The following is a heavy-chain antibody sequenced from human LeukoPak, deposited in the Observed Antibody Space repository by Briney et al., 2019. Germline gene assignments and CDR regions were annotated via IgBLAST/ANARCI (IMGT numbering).Heavy chain of an antibody. CDR1: GFTFSSYA. CDR2: ISYDGSNK. CDR3: ARVETTDDY. D-gene: IGHD4-11*01. Sequence: SGGSLRLSCAASGFTFSSYAMHWVRQAPGKGLEWVAVISYDGSNKYYADSVEGRFTISRDNSKNTLYLQMNSLRAEDTAVYYCARVETTDDYWGQGTLVTVSS. J-gene: IGHJ4*02. V-gene: IGHV3-30-3*01.